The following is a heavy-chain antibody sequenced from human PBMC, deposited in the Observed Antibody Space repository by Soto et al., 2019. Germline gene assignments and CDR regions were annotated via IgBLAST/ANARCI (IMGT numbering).Heavy chain of an antibody. CDR2: INPNSGGT. CDR1: GYTFTDFY. J-gene: IGHJ4*01. V-gene: IGHV1-2*04. Sequence: GASVKVSCKTSGYTFTDFYMHWVRQAPGQGLEWMGWINPNSGGTKYAQNFKGWVTMTRDTSISTAYMELSRLRSDDTAVYYCATSRTSIAVACAKEHHFDYWG. D-gene: IGHD6-19*01. CDR3: ATSRTSIAVACAKEHHFDY.